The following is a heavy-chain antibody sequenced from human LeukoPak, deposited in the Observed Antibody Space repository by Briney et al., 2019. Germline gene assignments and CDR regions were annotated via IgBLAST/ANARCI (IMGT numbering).Heavy chain of an antibody. Sequence: SETLSLTSTVSGGSVSSAIYYWSWIRQPPGKGLEWIGYIFSSGTTNYNPSLKSRVTMSVDTSKNQFSLKMSSVTAADTAVYSCARGRDEYKIGNWGQGTLVTVSS. CDR1: GGSVSSAIYY. V-gene: IGHV4-61*01. CDR3: ARGRDEYKIGN. J-gene: IGHJ4*02. CDR2: IFSSGTT. D-gene: IGHD5-24*01.